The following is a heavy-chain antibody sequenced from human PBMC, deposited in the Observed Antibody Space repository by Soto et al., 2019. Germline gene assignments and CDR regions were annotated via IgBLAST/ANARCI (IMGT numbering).Heavy chain of an antibody. CDR3: ARESILLRYGMDV. CDR1: GFSFSGSA. D-gene: IGHD2-15*01. CDR2: IRSKAHSYTA. Sequence: PGGSLRLSCAASGFSFSGSAVHWVRQASGKGLEKDGRIRSKAHSYTAAYTASVKGRFTISRDDSKNTAYLQMNSLKTEYSAVYYCARESILLRYGMDVWGQGTTVTVSS. V-gene: IGHV3-73*01. J-gene: IGHJ6*02.